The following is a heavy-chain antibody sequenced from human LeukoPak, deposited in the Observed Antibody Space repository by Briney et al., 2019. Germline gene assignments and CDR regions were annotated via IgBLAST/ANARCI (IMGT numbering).Heavy chain of an antibody. CDR3: ARLYCSSTSCYEDDAFDI. CDR1: RYTFTGYY. Sequence: GASVKVSCKASRYTFTGYYMHWVRQAPGQGLERMGWINPNSGGTNYAQKFQGRVTMTRDTSISTAYMELSRLRSDDTAVYYCARLYCSSTSCYEDDAFDIWGQGTMVTVSS. CDR2: INPNSGGT. V-gene: IGHV1-2*02. J-gene: IGHJ3*02. D-gene: IGHD2-2*01.